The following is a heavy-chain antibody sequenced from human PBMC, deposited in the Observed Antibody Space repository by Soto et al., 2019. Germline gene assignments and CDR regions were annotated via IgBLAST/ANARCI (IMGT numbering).Heavy chain of an antibody. CDR1: GFTFSSYG. CDR3: AKAFSDDFWSGPPGDAFDI. D-gene: IGHD3-3*01. V-gene: IGHV3-30*18. Sequence: GGSLRLSCAASGFTFSSYGMHWVRQAPGKGLEWVAVISYDGSNKYYADSVKGRFTISRDNSKNTLYLQMNSLRAEDTAVYYCAKAFSDDFWSGPPGDAFDIWGQGTMVTVSS. J-gene: IGHJ3*02. CDR2: ISYDGSNK.